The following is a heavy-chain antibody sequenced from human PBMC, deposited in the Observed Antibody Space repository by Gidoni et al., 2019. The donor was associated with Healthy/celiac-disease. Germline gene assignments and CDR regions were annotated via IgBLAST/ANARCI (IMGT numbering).Heavy chain of an antibody. CDR2: ISGSGGST. CDR1: GFTFSIYA. J-gene: IGHJ1*01. V-gene: IGHV3-23*01. D-gene: IGHD2-2*01. CDR3: AKIAYPNCSSTSCYRAEYFQH. Sequence: VPLLESGGGLVQPGRSLRLSCAASGFTFSIYAMRWGRQAPGKGLEWVSAISGSGGSTYYADSVKGRFTSSRDNSKNTLYLQMNSLRAEDTAVYYCAKIAYPNCSSTSCYRAEYFQHWGQDTLVTVSS.